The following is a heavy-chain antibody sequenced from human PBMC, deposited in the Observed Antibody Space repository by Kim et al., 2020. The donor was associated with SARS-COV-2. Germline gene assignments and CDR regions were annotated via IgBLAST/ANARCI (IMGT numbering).Heavy chain of an antibody. V-gene: IGHV4-59*13. CDR3: ARGIIAARPGWFDP. CDR2: IYYSGST. D-gene: IGHD6-6*01. CDR1: GGSISSYY. J-gene: IGHJ5*02. Sequence: SETLSLTCTVSGGSISSYYWSWIRQPPGKGLEWIGYIYYSGSTNYNPSLKSRVTISVDTSKNQSSLKLSSVTAADTAVYYCARGIIAARPGWFDPWGQGTLVTVSS.